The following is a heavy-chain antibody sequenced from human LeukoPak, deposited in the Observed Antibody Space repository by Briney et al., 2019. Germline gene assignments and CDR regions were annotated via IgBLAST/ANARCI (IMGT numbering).Heavy chain of an antibody. CDR3: AKKVLVYGMDV. J-gene: IGHJ6*02. CDR2: INTNTGNP. D-gene: IGHD3-3*01. CDR1: GYTFTSYA. Sequence: ASVKVSCKASGYTFTSYAMNWVRQSPGQGLEWMGWINTNTGNPTYAQGFTGRFVFSLDTSVSTAYLQISSLKAEDTAVYYCAKKVLVYGMDVWGQGTTVTVSS. V-gene: IGHV7-4-1*02.